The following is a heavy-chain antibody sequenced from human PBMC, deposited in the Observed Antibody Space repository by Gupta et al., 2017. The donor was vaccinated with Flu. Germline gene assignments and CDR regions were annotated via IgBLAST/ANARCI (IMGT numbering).Heavy chain of an antibody. CDR3: ARGEAGLSLFGFDY. CDR1: SDSY. J-gene: IGHJ4*02. D-gene: IGHD3-16*01. Sequence: SDSYMSGVRQAPGKGLEWLSYISSSAANIYYADAVKGRFTISRDDGKNSGYLQMNSLRPEDTGVYYGARGEAGLSLFGFDYWGQGALVSVSS. V-gene: IGHV3-11*01. CDR2: ISSSAANI.